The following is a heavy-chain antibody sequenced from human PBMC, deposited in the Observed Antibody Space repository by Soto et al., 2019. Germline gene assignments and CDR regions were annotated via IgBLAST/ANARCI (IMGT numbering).Heavy chain of an antibody. CDR3: ARAPTSSSLAGYYFDY. CDR2: ISYDGSNK. CDR1: GFTFSSYA. J-gene: IGHJ4*02. D-gene: IGHD6-6*01. V-gene: IGHV3-30-3*01. Sequence: PGGSLRLSCAASGFTFSSYAMHWVRQAPGKGLEWVAVISYDGSNKYYADSVKGRFTISRDNSKNTLYLQMNSLRAEDTAVYYCARAPTSSSLAGYYFDYWRQGTLVTVSS.